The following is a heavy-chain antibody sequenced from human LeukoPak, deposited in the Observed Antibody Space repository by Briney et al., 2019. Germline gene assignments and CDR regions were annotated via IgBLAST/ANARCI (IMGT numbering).Heavy chain of an antibody. D-gene: IGHD2-8*01. CDR3: AREGYCSNGVCPTGLDP. CDR1: GDSMSSYY. CDR2: IYYSGST. V-gene: IGHV4-59*01. Sequence: PSETLSLTCTVSGDSMSSYYWSWIRQPPGKGLEWIGYIYYSGSTNYNPSLKSRVTISVDTSKNQFSLKLSSVTAADTAVYYCAREGYCSNGVCPTGLDPWGQGTLVTVSS. J-gene: IGHJ5*02.